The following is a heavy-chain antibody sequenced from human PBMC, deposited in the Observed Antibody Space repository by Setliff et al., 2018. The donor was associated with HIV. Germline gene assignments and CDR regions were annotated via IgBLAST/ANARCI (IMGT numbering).Heavy chain of an antibody. Sequence: PGGSLRLSCAASGFSFSDFYMHWVRRSPGKGLVWVSHINSDGSNINYADSVRGRFTISRDNAKNTVYLQMNSLRVDDTAVYYCAALSLRTNSVYGIISTRFDPWGQGTLVTVSS. CDR2: INSDGSNI. CDR3: AALSLRTNSVYGIISTRFDP. CDR1: GFSFSDFY. J-gene: IGHJ5*02. V-gene: IGHV3-74*01. D-gene: IGHD2-8*01.